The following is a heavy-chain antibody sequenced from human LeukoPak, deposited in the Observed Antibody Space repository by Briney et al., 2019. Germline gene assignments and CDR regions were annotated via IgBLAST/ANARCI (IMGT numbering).Heavy chain of an antibody. CDR2: ISGSGGST. D-gene: IGHD2-2*01. V-gene: IGHV3-23*01. J-gene: IGHJ4*02. Sequence: QPGGSLRLSCAASGFTFSSYAMSWVRQVPGKGLEWVSGISGSGGSTYCADSVKGRFTISRDNSKNTLYLQMNSLRAEDTAVYYCAKAPGVYCSSTSCYLDYWGQGTLVTVSS. CDR1: GFTFSSYA. CDR3: AKAPGVYCSSTSCYLDY.